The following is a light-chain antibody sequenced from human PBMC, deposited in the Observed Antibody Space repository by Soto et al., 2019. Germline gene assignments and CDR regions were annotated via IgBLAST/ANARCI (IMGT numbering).Light chain of an antibody. CDR2: GAS. CDR3: QQYNDWPPIT. Sequence: EIVLTQSPGTLSLSPGERSTLSFMSSQIVSSSYLSWYQQKPGQAPRLLIYGASTRATDVPASFSGGGSGTEFTLTISSLQSEDLAVYYCQQYNDWPPITFGQGTRLEIK. CDR1: QIVSSSY. V-gene: IGKV3-15*01. J-gene: IGKJ5*01.